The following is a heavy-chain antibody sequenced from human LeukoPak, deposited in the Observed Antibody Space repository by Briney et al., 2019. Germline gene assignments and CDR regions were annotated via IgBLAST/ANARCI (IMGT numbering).Heavy chain of an antibody. D-gene: IGHD3-22*01. CDR2: ISCDGSNK. Sequence: QAGGSLRLSCAASGFTFSNYAMHWVRQAPGKGLEWVAVISCDGSNKYYADSVKGRFTISRDNSKNTLYLQMNSLRAEDTAVYYCARDRSGYYFDYWGQGTLVTVSS. CDR3: ARDRSGYYFDY. V-gene: IGHV3-30-3*01. CDR1: GFTFSNYA. J-gene: IGHJ4*02.